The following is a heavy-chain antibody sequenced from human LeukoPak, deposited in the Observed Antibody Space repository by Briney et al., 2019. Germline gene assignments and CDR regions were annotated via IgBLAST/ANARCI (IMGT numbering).Heavy chain of an antibody. CDR1: GFTFSSYG. CDR2: IRYDGSNK. D-gene: IGHD3-10*01. Sequence: GGSLRLSCAASGFTFSSYGMHWVRQAPGKGLEWVAFIRYDGSNKYYADSVKGRFTISRDNSKNTLYLQMNSLRAEDTAVYYCASTRIPMLRGPFDPWGQGTLVTVSS. V-gene: IGHV3-30*02. J-gene: IGHJ5*02. CDR3: ASTRIPMLRGPFDP.